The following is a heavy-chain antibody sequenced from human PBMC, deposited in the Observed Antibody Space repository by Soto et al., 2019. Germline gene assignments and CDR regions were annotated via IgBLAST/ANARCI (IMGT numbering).Heavy chain of an antibody. CDR2: ISSSSSTI. D-gene: IGHD6-19*01. V-gene: IGHV3-48*02. CDR1: GFTFSSYS. Sequence: EVQLVESGGGLVQPGGSLRLSCAASGFTFSSYSMNWVRQAPGKGLEWVSYISSSSSTIYYADSVKGRFTISRDNAKNSLYRQMNSLRDEDTAVYYCARPRRQWLESWYFDLWGRGTLVTVSS. J-gene: IGHJ2*01. CDR3: ARPRRQWLESWYFDL.